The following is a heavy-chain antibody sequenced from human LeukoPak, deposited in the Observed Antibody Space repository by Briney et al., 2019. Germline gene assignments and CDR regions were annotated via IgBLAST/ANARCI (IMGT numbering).Heavy chain of an antibody. V-gene: IGHV3-23*01. Sequence: PGGSPRLSCAASGFTFSSYAMSWVRQAPGKGLGWVSGISGAGGSTYYADSVKGRFTISRDNSKDTLYLQMNSLRAEDTAIYYCVKLRTGTATNFDFWGQGTLVTVSS. J-gene: IGHJ4*02. CDR1: GFTFSSYA. CDR2: ISGAGGST. CDR3: VKLRTGTATNFDF. D-gene: IGHD1-1*01.